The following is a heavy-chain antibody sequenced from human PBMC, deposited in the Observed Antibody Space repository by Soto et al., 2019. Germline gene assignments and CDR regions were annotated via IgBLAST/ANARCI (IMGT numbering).Heavy chain of an antibody. CDR2: INTYNGQT. Sequence: QVQMVQSGVEVKKPGASVKVSCKASGYTFTDYGVSWVRQAPGQGLEWMGWINTYNGQTNYAQKVQGRVTMTTDTSTATAYMELRSLNSADTAVYYCARYQYAVGGDFWGLGTLVTVSS. D-gene: IGHD1-26*01. CDR1: GYTFTDYG. CDR3: ARYQYAVGGDF. V-gene: IGHV1-18*01. J-gene: IGHJ4*02.